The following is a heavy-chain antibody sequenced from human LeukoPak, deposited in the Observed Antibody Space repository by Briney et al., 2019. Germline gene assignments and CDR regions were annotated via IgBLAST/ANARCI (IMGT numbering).Heavy chain of an antibody. CDR3: ARDQYNQDYYYGMDV. D-gene: IGHD1-14*01. Sequence: GASVKVSCKASGYTFTSYYMHWVRQAPGQGLEWMGIINPSGGSTSYAQKFQGRVTMTRDTSTSTVYMELSSLRSEDTAVYYCARDQYNQDYYYGMDVWGQGTTVTVS. V-gene: IGHV1-46*01. CDR1: GYTFTSYY. J-gene: IGHJ6*02. CDR2: INPSGGST.